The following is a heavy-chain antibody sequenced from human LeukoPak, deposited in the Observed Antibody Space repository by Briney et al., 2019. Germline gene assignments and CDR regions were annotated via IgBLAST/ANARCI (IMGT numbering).Heavy chain of an antibody. D-gene: IGHD3-16*02. J-gene: IGHJ4*02. CDR1: GFTFSSYA. CDR3: ARDEHDYVWGSYRYSPGY. V-gene: IGHV3-30-3*01. CDR2: ISYDGSNK. Sequence: GGSLRLSCAASGFTFSSYAMHWVRQAPGKGLEWVAVISYDGSNKYYADSVKGRFTISRDNSKNTLYLQMNSLRAEDTAVYHCARDEHDYVWGSYRYSPGYWGQGTLVTVSS.